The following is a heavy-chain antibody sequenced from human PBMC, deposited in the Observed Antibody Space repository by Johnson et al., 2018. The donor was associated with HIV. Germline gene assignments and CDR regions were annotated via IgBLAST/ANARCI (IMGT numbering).Heavy chain of an antibody. CDR1: GFTVSSNY. V-gene: IGHV3-53*01. D-gene: IGHD3-22*01. CDR3: AREYYYESPEAFDI. J-gene: IGHJ3*02. CDR2: IYSGGST. Sequence: VQLVESGGGLIQPGGSLRLSCAASGFTVSSNYMSWVRQAPGKGLEWVSVIYSGGSTYYADSVKGRFTISRDNSNNTLYLQMNSLRAEDTAVYYCAREYYYESPEAFDIWGQGTMVTVSS.